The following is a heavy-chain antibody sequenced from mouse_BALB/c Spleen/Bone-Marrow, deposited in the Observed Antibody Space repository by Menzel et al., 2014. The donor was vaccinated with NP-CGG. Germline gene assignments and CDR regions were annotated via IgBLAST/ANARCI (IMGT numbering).Heavy chain of an antibody. CDR3: ARNYYGSSYYFDY. D-gene: IGHD1-1*01. CDR1: GFTLSSYA. V-gene: IGHV5-9-1*01. CDR2: ISSGGSYT. Sequence: DVKLVESGGGLVKPGGSLKLSCAASGFTLSSYAMSWVRQTPEKRPEWVATISSGGSYTYYPDSVKGRFTISRDNAKNTLYLEMSSLRSEDTAMYYCARNYYGSSYYFDYWGQGTTLTVSS. J-gene: IGHJ2*01.